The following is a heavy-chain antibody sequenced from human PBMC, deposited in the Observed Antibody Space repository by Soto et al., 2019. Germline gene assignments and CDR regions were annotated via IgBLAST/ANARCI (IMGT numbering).Heavy chain of an antibody. CDR3: AFNSGSGSYYFDY. CDR1: GFTFSSYA. V-gene: IGHV3-23*01. D-gene: IGHD3-10*01. J-gene: IGHJ4*02. CDR2: ISGGGETT. Sequence: EVLLLESGGGLVQPGGSLRLSCAASGFTFSSYAMWWVRQAPGKGLECVSAISGGGETTYYADSVKGRFTISRDNSKITLYLQMNSLRAEDTAVYYCAFNSGSGSYYFDYWGQGTLVTVSS.